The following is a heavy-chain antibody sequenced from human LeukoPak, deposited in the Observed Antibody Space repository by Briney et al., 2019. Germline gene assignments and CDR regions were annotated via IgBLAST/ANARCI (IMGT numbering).Heavy chain of an antibody. Sequence: GASVKVSCKASGGTFSSYAISWVRQAPGQGLEWMGRIIPIFGTANYAQKFQGRVTITTDESTSTAYMELSSLRSEDTAVYYCARGPYNWFDPWGQGTLVTVSS. CDR1: GGTFSSYA. CDR3: ARGPYNWFDP. V-gene: IGHV1-69*05. J-gene: IGHJ5*02. CDR2: IIPIFGTA.